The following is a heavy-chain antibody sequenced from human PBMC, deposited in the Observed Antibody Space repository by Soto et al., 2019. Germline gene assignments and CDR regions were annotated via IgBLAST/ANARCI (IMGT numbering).Heavy chain of an antibody. V-gene: IGHV3-33*01. CDR1: GFTFSSYG. CDR3: ARGESTVVTSYYFDY. CDR2: IWYDGSNK. D-gene: IGHD2-21*02. J-gene: IGHJ4*02. Sequence: GGSLRLSCAASGFTFSSYGMHWVRQAPGKGLEWVAVIWYDGSNKYYADSVKGRFTISRDNSKNTLYLQMNSLRAEDTAVYYCARGESTVVTSYYFDYWGQGTLVTVS.